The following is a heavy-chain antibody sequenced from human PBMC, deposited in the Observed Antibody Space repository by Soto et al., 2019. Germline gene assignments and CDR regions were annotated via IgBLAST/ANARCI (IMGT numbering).Heavy chain of an antibody. J-gene: IGHJ3*02. CDR3: AILGYYDSSGYPIAFDT. CDR2: INAGNGNT. V-gene: IGHV1-3*01. Sequence: ASVKVSCKASGYTFQSHAIHWVRQAPGQRLEWMGWINAGNGNTKYSQKFRGRVTITRDTSASTAYMELSSLRSEDTAVYYCAILGYYDSSGYPIAFDTWGQGTMVTVSS. CDR1: GYTFQSHA. D-gene: IGHD3-22*01.